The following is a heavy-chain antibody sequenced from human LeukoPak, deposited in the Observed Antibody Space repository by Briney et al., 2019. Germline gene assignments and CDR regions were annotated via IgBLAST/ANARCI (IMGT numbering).Heavy chain of an antibody. CDR1: GFTFSSYA. CDR2: ISGGGGNT. Sequence: GGSLRLSCAASGFTFSSYAMSWVRQAPGKGLEWVSAISGGGGNTYYADSVKGRFTISRDNSKNTLYLQMNSLKTEDTAVYYCTRVFVVVPAANYGMDVWGQGTTVTVSS. D-gene: IGHD2-2*01. CDR3: TRVFVVVPAANYGMDV. J-gene: IGHJ6*02. V-gene: IGHV3-23*01.